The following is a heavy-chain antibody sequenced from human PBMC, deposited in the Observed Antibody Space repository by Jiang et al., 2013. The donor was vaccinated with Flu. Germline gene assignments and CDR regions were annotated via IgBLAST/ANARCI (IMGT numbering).Heavy chain of an antibody. CDR2: ISYDGSNK. Sequence: VQLLESGGGVVQPGRSLRLSCAASGFTFSSYAMHWVRQAPGKGLEWVAVISYDGSNKYYADSVKGRFTISRDNSKNTLYLQMNSLRAEDTAVYYCARAAPGVPDAFDIWGQGTMVTVSS. CDR1: GFTFSSYA. J-gene: IGHJ3*02. V-gene: IGHV3-30-3*01. D-gene: IGHD2-8*01. CDR3: ARAAPGVPDAFDI.